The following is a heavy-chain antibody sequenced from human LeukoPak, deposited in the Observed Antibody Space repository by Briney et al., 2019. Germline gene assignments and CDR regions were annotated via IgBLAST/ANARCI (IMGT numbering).Heavy chain of an antibody. V-gene: IGHV3-64*01. CDR2: ISSNGGST. Sequence: PGGSLRLSCAASGFTFSSYAMPWVRQAPGKGLEYVSAISSNGGSTYYANSVKGRFTISRDNSKNTLYLQMGSLRAEDMAVYYCARAEDIVLMVYDYWGQGTLVTVSS. D-gene: IGHD2-8*01. CDR1: GFTFSSYA. CDR3: ARAEDIVLMVYDY. J-gene: IGHJ4*02.